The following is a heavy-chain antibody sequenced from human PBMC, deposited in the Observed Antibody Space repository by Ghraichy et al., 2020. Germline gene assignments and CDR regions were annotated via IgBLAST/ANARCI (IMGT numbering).Heavy chain of an antibody. Sequence: ETLSLTCAASGFTFSNYAMNWVRQAPGEGLEWVSGIIGDGGTTFHADSVRGRFTISRDNSKNTLYLQMNSLRVEDTAVYYCAKGYGMDVWGQGTTVTVSS. D-gene: IGHD2-15*01. J-gene: IGHJ6*02. V-gene: IGHV3-23*01. CDR2: IIGDGGTT. CDR1: GFTFSNYA. CDR3: AKGYGMDV.